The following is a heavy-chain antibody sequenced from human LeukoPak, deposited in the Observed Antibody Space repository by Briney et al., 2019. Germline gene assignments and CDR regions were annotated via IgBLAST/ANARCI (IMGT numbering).Heavy chain of an antibody. D-gene: IGHD2-2*01. CDR1: GFTFGTYA. CDR2: ISHSGGST. CDR3: AKDRWYQLLRDWFDP. V-gene: IGHV3-23*01. J-gene: IGHJ5*02. Sequence: PGGSLRLSCAASGFTFGTYAMSWVRQAPGKGLEWVSGISHSGGSTYYADSVKGRFTISRDNSKNTLYLQMNSLRAEDTAVYYCAKDRWYQLLRDWFDPWGQGTLVTVSS.